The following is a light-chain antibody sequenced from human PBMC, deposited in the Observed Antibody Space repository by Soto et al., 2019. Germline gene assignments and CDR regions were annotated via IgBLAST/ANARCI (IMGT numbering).Light chain of an antibody. J-gene: IGKJ5*01. CDR3: QQLHGSSIT. Sequence: DIQINQSPSTLSASVGDRLTITGRDSQSISSWLAWYQQKPGKAPKLLIYDASSLESGVPSRFSGSGSGTHFTLTISSLQPEDFATDYCQQLHGSSITFGQGTRLEIK. CDR1: QSISSW. CDR2: DAS. V-gene: IGKV1-5*01.